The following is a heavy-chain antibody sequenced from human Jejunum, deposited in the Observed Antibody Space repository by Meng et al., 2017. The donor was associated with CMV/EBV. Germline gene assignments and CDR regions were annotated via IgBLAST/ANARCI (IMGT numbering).Heavy chain of an antibody. V-gene: IGHV3-30*02. J-gene: IGHJ4*02. D-gene: IGHD2-2*01. CDR2: IRYDGGDN. CDR1: SYG. CDR3: STTLALGYCSTSSCTYFDY. Sequence: SYGMHWDRQAPGKGLEWVAFIRYDGGDNYCADSVKGRFTISRDNSKSTLYLQMNSLRPEDTAVYYCSTTLALGYCSTSSCTYFDYWGQGTLVTVSS.